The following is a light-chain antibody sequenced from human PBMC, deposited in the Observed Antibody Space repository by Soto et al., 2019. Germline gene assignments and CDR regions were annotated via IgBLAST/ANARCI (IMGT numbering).Light chain of an antibody. V-gene: IGKV3-15*01. Sequence: DIVMTQSPATLSVSPGERVTLSCRASQSVASNLAWYQQRPGQAPRLLIYGASTRATGVPVRFSGSGSGTEFTLTISSLQSEDFAVYYCHHYNNWPHTFGGGTKVEI. CDR3: HHYNNWPHT. CDR2: GAS. J-gene: IGKJ4*01. CDR1: QSVASN.